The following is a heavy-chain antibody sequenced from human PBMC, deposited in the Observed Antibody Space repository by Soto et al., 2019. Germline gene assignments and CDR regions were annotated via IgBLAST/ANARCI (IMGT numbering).Heavy chain of an antibody. CDR1: GFTFSSYS. CDR3: ARGALGDYIWGSYRSRYYYYYMDV. J-gene: IGHJ6*03. D-gene: IGHD3-16*02. Sequence: EVQLVESGGGLVKPGGSLRLSCAASGFTFSSYSMNWVRQAPGKGLEWVSSISSSSSYIYYADSVKGRFTIPRDNAKNSLYLQMNSLRAEDTAVYYGARGALGDYIWGSYRSRYYYYYMDVWGKGTTVTVSS. V-gene: IGHV3-21*01. CDR2: ISSSSSYI.